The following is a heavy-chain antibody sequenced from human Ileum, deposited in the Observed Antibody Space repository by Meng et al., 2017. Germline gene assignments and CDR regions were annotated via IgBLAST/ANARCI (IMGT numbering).Heavy chain of an antibody. CDR1: GRSISSSDW. CDR2: MNLGGSP. V-gene: IGHV4-4*02. J-gene: IGHJ4*02. Sequence: QGELPEPGPGLVEPSGTCSLTGAGPGRSISSSDWWSCVRQPPGKGLEWIAEMNLGGSPNYNPSLKSRVTMSVDKSNDHLSLQLTSVTAADTAVYYCAHIFDSWGQGTLVTVSS. CDR3: AHIFDS.